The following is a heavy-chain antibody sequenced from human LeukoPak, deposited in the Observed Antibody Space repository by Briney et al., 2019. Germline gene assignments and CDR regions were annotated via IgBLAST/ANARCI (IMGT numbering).Heavy chain of an antibody. Sequence: GASVKVSCKASGYTFTSYGINWVRQAPGQGLEWMGWISAYNGNTNYAQKLQGRLTMTTDTSTSTAYMGLRSLRSDDTAVYYCARDPKYCSSTSCCSLDGFDIWGQGTMVTVSS. CDR3: ARDPKYCSSTSCCSLDGFDI. J-gene: IGHJ3*02. CDR2: ISAYNGNT. V-gene: IGHV1-18*01. CDR1: GYTFTSYG. D-gene: IGHD2-2*01.